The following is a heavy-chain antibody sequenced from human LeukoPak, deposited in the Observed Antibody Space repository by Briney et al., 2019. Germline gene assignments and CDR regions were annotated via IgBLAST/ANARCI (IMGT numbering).Heavy chain of an antibody. CDR1: GFTFDDYG. Sequence: GGSLRLSCAASGFTFDDYGMHWVRQAPGKGLEWVSSISWNSGIIGYADSVKGRFTISRDNAKNSLCLQMNSLRAEDTALYYCAKGRYSSGWDFDYWGQGTLVTVSS. CDR3: AKGRYSSGWDFDY. V-gene: IGHV3-9*01. CDR2: ISWNSGII. J-gene: IGHJ4*02. D-gene: IGHD6-19*01.